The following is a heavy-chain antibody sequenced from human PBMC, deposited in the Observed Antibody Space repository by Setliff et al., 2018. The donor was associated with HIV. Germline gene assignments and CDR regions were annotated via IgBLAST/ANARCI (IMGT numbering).Heavy chain of an antibody. Sequence: SVKVSCKASGSTFTSYAINWVRQAPGQGLEWMGGIIPIFGTSNYAQRFQGRVTITADESTSTAYMELYNLRSEDTAMYYCTRGRGIIGALVYWGQGTLVTVSS. CDR1: GSTFTSYA. J-gene: IGHJ4*02. CDR2: IIPIFGTS. D-gene: IGHD2-21*01. V-gene: IGHV1-69*13. CDR3: TRGRGIIGALVY.